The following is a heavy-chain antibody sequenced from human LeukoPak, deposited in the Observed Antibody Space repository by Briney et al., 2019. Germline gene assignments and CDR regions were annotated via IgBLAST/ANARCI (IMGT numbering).Heavy chain of an antibody. Sequence: PGTSLSHSCAASGFTFSRYGMHWVRQAPGKGLEWVAVIWSDGNNKEHGDSVKGRFTISRDNSKNTLYLQMNSLRAEDTAMYYCARDYCSSISCMDAWGQGTTVTVSS. CDR2: IWSDGNNK. CDR1: GFTFSRYG. V-gene: IGHV3-33*01. CDR3: ARDYCSSISCMDA. D-gene: IGHD2-2*01. J-gene: IGHJ6*02.